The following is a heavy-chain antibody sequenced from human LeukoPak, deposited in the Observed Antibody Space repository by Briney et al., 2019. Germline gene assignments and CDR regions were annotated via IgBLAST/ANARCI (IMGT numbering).Heavy chain of an antibody. D-gene: IGHD4-17*01. Sequence: GGSLRLSCAASEFTFSSYWMSWVRQAPGKGLEWVANIKQDGSEKYYVDSVKGRFTISRDNSKNTLYLQMNSLRAEDTAVYYCAKRGWSTVTGERLYYYYMDVWGKGTTVTISS. J-gene: IGHJ6*03. CDR2: IKQDGSEK. CDR3: AKRGWSTVTGERLYYYYMDV. CDR1: EFTFSSYW. V-gene: IGHV3-7*01.